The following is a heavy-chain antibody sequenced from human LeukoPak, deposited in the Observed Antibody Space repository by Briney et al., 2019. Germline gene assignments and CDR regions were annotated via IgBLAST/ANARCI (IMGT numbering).Heavy chain of an antibody. CDR2: ISSSGSTI. CDR1: GFTFSSYE. CDR3: ARGDSGSYYFDY. J-gene: IGHJ4*02. D-gene: IGHD1-26*01. V-gene: IGHV3-48*03. Sequence: GGSLRLSCAASGFTFSSYEMNWVRLAPGKGLEWVSYISSSGSTIYYADSVKGRFTISRDNAKNSLYLQMNSLRAEDTAVYYCARGDSGSYYFDYWGQGTLVTVSS.